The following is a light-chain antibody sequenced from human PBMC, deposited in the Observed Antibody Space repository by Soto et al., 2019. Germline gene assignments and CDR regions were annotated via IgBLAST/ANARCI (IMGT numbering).Light chain of an antibody. Sequence: DIQMTQSPSSLSASVGERVTIACQASQDINFYLNWYQQKPGKAPNLLIYDTSNLETEVPRRLSGGGSGTDFSLTLRSLQPEDIGSYCCQQYGDSPFTFGPGTKVDIK. J-gene: IGKJ3*01. CDR3: QQYGDSPFT. V-gene: IGKV1-33*01. CDR2: DTS. CDR1: QDINFY.